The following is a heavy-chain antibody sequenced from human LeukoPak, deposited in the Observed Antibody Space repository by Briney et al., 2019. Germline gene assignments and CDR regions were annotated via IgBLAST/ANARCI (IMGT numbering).Heavy chain of an antibody. CDR3: ARGQVPAARGYNWFDP. CDR2: INARGDT. V-gene: IGHV4-34*01. J-gene: IGHJ5*02. CDR1: GSSFNDYY. D-gene: IGHD2-2*01. Sequence: PSQTLSLTGAVYGSSFNDYYWNSIRHPPGKGLERIGEINARGDTKFNPSLKSRVTIYVDTSKSQFSLRLTSMIAADTAVYYCARGQVPAARGYNWFDPWGQGTLVTVSS.